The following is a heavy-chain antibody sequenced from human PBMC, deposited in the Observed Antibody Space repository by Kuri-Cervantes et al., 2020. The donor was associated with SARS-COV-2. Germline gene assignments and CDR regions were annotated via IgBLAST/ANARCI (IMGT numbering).Heavy chain of an antibody. J-gene: IGHJ6*02. CDR3: ARGFWSLGGLEHDYGDYGHSTAKRNYYYYGMDV. CDR2: IIPVIGIA. D-gene: IGHD4-17*01. CDR1: ADTFNTYA. V-gene: IGHV1-69*04. Sequence: SVKVSCKASADTFNTYAVDWVRQTPGLGLEWMGRIIPVIGIANYAQKFQGRVTITADDSTSTAYMELSSLRSEDTAVYYCARGFWSLGGLEHDYGDYGHSTAKRNYYYYGMDVWGQETTVTVSS.